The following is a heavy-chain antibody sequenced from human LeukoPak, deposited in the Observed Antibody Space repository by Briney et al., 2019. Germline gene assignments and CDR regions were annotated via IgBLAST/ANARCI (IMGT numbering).Heavy chain of an antibody. D-gene: IGHD5-12*01. CDR3: AKDIGYSGSSHYFDY. Sequence: QAGGSLRLSCAASGFTFDDYAMHWVRQAPGKGLEWVSGISWNSGSIGYADSVKGRFTISRDNAKNSLYLQMNSLRAEDTALYYCAKDIGYSGSSHYFDYWGQGTLVTVSS. V-gene: IGHV3-9*01. CDR1: GFTFDDYA. J-gene: IGHJ4*02. CDR2: ISWNSGSI.